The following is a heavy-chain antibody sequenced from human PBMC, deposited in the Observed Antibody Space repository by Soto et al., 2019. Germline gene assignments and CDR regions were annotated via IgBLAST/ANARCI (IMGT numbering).Heavy chain of an antibody. V-gene: IGHV3-23*01. CDR1: GFPFRSYT. J-gene: IGHJ3*02. CDR3: ARTRLYDSGRYHRDGFDI. D-gene: IGHD3-22*01. Sequence: PGGSLRLSCAASGFPFRSYTMNWVRQSPGKGLEWVSGISGSGASKYSADSVKGRFTISRENSLDTLFLQIASLRAEDTAVYCCARTRLYDSGRYHRDGFDIWGQGTMVTFSS. CDR2: ISGSGASK.